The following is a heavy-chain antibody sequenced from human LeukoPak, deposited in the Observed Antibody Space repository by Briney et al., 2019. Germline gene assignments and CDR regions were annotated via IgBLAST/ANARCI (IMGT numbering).Heavy chain of an antibody. J-gene: IGHJ4*02. Sequence: SETLSLTCTVSGGSISSGDYYWSWIRQPAGKGLEWIGRIYTSGSTNYNPSLKSRITISVDTSKNQFFLKLRSVIAADTAVYYCARGNNPISSLDYWGQGTLVTVSS. V-gene: IGHV4-61*02. CDR2: IYTSGST. CDR1: GGSISSGDYY. D-gene: IGHD1/OR15-1a*01. CDR3: ARGNNPISSLDY.